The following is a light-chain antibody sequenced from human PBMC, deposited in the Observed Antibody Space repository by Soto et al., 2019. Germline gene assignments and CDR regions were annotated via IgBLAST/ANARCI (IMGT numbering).Light chain of an antibody. CDR1: SSDVGGYNY. CDR2: EVN. Sequence: QSALTQPASVSGSPGQSVTISCTGTSSDVGGYNYVSWYQQHPGKAPTLMIYEVNYRPSGVSDRFSGSKSGNTASLTISGLQAEDEADYYCSSYTNSTTLVVFGGGTKVTVL. V-gene: IGLV2-14*01. CDR3: SSYTNSTTLVV. J-gene: IGLJ2*01.